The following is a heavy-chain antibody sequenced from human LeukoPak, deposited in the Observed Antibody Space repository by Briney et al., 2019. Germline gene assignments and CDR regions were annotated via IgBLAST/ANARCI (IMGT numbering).Heavy chain of an antibody. CDR1: GFSFSTYS. J-gene: IGHJ4*02. CDR3: AGDLDFWRGSELGR. Sequence: PGGSLRLSCAASGFSFSTYSMNWVRQAPGKGLGWVSCISSSSSYIYYADSVKGRFTISRDNAKNSLYLQMNSLRAEDTAVYYCAGDLDFWRGSELGRWGQGTLVTVSS. CDR2: ISSSSSYI. V-gene: IGHV3-21*01. D-gene: IGHD3-3*01.